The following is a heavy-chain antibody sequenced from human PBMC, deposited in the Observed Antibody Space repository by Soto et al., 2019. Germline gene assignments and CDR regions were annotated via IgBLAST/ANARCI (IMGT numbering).Heavy chain of an antibody. CDR3: ATAIVPNYYYYYFLEV. J-gene: IGHJ6*03. Sequence: PGRSLRLSCAAAGFTFSNAGMSCVRQAPEKGLEWVGRIKSKTDGGTTDYAAPVKGRFTISRDDSKNTLYLQMNSLKTEDTAVYYCATAIVPNYYYYYFLEVWGKRTTVTGSS. CDR1: GFTFSNAG. D-gene: IGHD1-26*01. CDR2: IKSKTDGGTT. V-gene: IGHV3-15*01.